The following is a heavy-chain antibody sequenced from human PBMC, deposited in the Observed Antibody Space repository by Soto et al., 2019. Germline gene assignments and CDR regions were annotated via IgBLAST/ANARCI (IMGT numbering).Heavy chain of an antibody. Sequence: SETVSLTCTVSGGSVSSGSYYWSWIRQPPGKGLEWIGYIYYSGSTNYNPSLKSRVTISVDTSKNQFSLRLSSVTAADTAVYYCARDVNSGTIDYWGQGTLVTVSS. J-gene: IGHJ4*02. D-gene: IGHD6-19*01. V-gene: IGHV4-61*01. CDR1: GGSVSSGSYY. CDR3: ARDVNSGTIDY. CDR2: IYYSGST.